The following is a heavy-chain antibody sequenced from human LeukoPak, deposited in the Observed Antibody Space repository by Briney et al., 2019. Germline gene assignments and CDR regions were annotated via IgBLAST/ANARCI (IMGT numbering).Heavy chain of an antibody. CDR2: IIPIFGST. Sequence: SVKVSCKASGGTFSSYAFSWVRQAPGQGLEWMGGIIPIFGSTNYAQKFQGKVTITADESTSTAYMEVDNLRSEDTAVYFCAEGSSGYNYGPPDYWGQGTLVTVSS. J-gene: IGHJ4*02. CDR3: AEGSSGYNYGPPDY. V-gene: IGHV1-69*13. CDR1: GGTFSSYA. D-gene: IGHD3-22*01.